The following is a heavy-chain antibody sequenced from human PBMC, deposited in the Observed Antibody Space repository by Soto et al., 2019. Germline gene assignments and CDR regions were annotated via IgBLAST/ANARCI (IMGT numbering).Heavy chain of an antibody. CDR2: ISITGDYI. CDR3: ASHSAGGY. CDR1: RFTFSAFS. J-gene: IGHJ4*02. V-gene: IGHV3-21*01. Sequence: GWSLRLSCVASRFTFSAFSMNWVRQAPGKGLEWVSSISITGDYIYYADSVMGRFTISRDNAKNSLYLQMNSLRAEDTAVYYCASHSAGGYWGQGTLVTVSS. D-gene: IGHD3-10*01.